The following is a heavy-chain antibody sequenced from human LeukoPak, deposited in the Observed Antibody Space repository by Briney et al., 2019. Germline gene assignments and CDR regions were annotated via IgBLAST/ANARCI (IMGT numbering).Heavy chain of an antibody. D-gene: IGHD2-2*01. CDR1: GFTFSNYA. V-gene: IGHV4-34*01. J-gene: IGHJ4*02. CDR3: ARSNIRRWYALWY. Sequence: LSCAASGFTFSNYAMRWVRQPPGDGLEWIGEINHSVSTNYNPSLKSRVTISVATSKNQFSLKLSSVTAADTAVYYCARSNIRRWYALWYWGQGSLVTVSS. CDR2: INHSVST.